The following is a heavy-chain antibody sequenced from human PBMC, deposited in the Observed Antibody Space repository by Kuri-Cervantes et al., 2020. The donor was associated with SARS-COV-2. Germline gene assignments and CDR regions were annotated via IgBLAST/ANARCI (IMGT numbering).Heavy chain of an antibody. V-gene: IGHV4-34*01. CDR2: INHSGST. J-gene: IGHJ4*02. CDR1: GGSFSGYY. D-gene: IGHD3-3*01. Sequence: SETLSLTCAVYGGSFSGYYWSWIRQPPGKGLEWIGEINHSGSTNYNPSLKSRVTISVDTSKNQFSLKLSPVTAADTAVYYCARDQDDFWSGYRLTFDYWGQGTLVTVSS. CDR3: ARDQDDFWSGYRLTFDY.